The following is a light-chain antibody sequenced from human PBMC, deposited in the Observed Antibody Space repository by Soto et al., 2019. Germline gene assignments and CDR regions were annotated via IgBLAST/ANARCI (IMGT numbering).Light chain of an antibody. CDR3: QYGNSHRFT. Sequence: EIVLTQSPGTLSLSPGERATLSCRASQSISSSNLAWYQQTPGQAPRLLIYAVSSRATGIPDRFSGSGSGTYFTLTIIRLEPEDFAVYYCQYGNSHRFTFGPGTTVDMK. J-gene: IGKJ3*01. V-gene: IGKV3-20*01. CDR2: AVS. CDR1: QSISSSN.